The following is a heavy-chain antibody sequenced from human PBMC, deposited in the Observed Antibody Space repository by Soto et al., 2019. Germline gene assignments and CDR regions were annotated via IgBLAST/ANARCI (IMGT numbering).Heavy chain of an antibody. CDR1: GFSLSTSGVG. Sequence: QITLKESGPTLVKPTQTLTLTCTFSGFSLSTSGVGVDWIRQPPGKALEWLAFIFGDDDKRYSPSLKSRLTITKDNSKNQVVLTLTNMDPVDTATYYCAHRRAISTSRGWFDTWGQGTLVTVSS. J-gene: IGHJ5*02. CDR3: AHRRAISTSRGWFDT. V-gene: IGHV2-5*02. D-gene: IGHD2-2*01. CDR2: IFGDDDK.